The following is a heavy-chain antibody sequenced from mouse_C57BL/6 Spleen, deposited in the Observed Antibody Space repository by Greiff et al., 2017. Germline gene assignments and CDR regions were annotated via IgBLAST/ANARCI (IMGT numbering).Heavy chain of an antibody. CDR2: IHPNSGST. D-gene: IGHD2-4*01. CDR3: ARGDDYDYAMDY. J-gene: IGHJ4*01. V-gene: IGHV1-64*01. CDR1: GYTFTSYW. Sequence: QVQLQQPGAELVKPGASVKLSCKASGYTFTSYWMHWVKQRPGQGLEWIGMIHPNSGSTNYNEKFKSKATLTVDKSSSTAYMQLSSLTSEDSAVYYCARGDDYDYAMDYWGQGTSVTVSS.